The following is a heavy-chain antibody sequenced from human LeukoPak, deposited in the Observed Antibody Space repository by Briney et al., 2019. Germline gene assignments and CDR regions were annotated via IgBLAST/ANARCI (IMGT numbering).Heavy chain of an antibody. CDR3: ARGRIGSY. V-gene: IGHV3-7*04. CDR2: INQDGSEK. J-gene: IGHJ4*02. D-gene: IGHD3-22*01. Sequence: PGGSLRLSCAVSGFTFSSYWMSWVRQAPGKGLEWVANINQDGSEKYYVDSVKGRFTVSRDNAKNSLCLQMNSLRAEDTAVYYCARGRIGSYWGQGTLVTVSS. CDR1: GFTFSSYW.